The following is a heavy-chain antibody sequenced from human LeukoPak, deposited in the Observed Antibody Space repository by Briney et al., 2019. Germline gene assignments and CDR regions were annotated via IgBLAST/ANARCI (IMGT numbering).Heavy chain of an antibody. CDR3: ARQGTYSSAIGMGY. CDR1: GYTFNNHY. J-gene: IGHJ4*02. Sequence: ASLKVSRKASGYTFNNHYMYWVRQAPGQGLEWMGVINPSGGSTSYAQKFQGRVTMTRDTSTRTVYMEVNSLRSEDTAVYYCARQGTYSSAIGMGYWGQGTLVTVSS. D-gene: IGHD6-19*01. CDR2: INPSGGST. V-gene: IGHV1-46*02.